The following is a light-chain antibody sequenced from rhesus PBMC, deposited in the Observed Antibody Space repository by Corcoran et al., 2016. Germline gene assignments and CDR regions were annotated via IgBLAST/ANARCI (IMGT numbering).Light chain of an antibody. J-gene: IGKJ4*01. Sequence: DIQMTQSPSSLSASVGDTVTITCRASQGISSGLAWYQQTPGKAPKLLSYKSTSLQSGVPSRYSGSGSGTDCTLTLGILQSADFATYYCQQYSSRPLTFGGGTKVELK. V-gene: IGKV1-22*01. CDR2: KST. CDR3: QQYSSRPLT. CDR1: QGISSG.